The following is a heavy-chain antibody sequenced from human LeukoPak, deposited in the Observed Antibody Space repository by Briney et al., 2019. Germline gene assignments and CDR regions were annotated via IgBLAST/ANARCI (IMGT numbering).Heavy chain of an antibody. Sequence: SETLSLTCTVSGGSISSYYWSWIRQPPGKGLGWIGYIYYSGSTNYNPSLKSRVRTSVDTSKKQFSLKLSSVTAADTAVYYCARAPRGVVVKSDAFGIWGQGTMVTVSS. J-gene: IGHJ3*02. D-gene: IGHD2-15*01. CDR3: ARAPRGVVVKSDAFGI. V-gene: IGHV4-59*01. CDR1: GGSISSYY. CDR2: IYYSGST.